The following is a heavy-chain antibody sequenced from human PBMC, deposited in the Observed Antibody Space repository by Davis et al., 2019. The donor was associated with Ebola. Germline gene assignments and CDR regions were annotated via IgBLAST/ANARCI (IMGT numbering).Heavy chain of an antibody. V-gene: IGHV1-18*01. Sequence: ASVQVSCKASGYTFSDYGISWVRQAPGQGLEWMGWIRTSNGETKLAQNLQGRVTMTTDRSTSTVYMDLRSLTSDDTAVYYCARDWDCTGGSCRNCFDPWGQGTQVIVSA. D-gene: IGHD2-15*01. J-gene: IGHJ5*02. CDR2: IRTSNGET. CDR3: ARDWDCTGGSCRNCFDP. CDR1: GYTFSDYG.